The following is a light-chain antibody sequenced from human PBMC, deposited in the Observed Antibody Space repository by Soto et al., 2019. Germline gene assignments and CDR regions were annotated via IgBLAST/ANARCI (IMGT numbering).Light chain of an antibody. J-gene: IGKJ4*01. V-gene: IGKV1-33*01. Sequence: DIQMTQSPSSLSASVGDRVTITCRASQSISTYLNWYQQKPGKAPNLLIYTASSLETGVPSRFSGSGSGTDFTFTISSLQPEDIATYYCQQYDNLPLTFGGGTKVEIK. CDR3: QQYDNLPLT. CDR2: TAS. CDR1: QSISTY.